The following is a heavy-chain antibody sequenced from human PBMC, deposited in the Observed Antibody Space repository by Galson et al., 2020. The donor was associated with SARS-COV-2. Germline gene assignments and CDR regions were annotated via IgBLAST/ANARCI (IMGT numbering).Heavy chain of an antibody. J-gene: IGHJ6*02. Sequence: GESLKISCAASGFTFSRYAVHWVRQAPGKGLEWVAVISYDGRNKHYADSVKGRFTISRDNSKNTLYLQMNSLRPEDTAVYSCARDYYDSSGYSTNGMEVWGQGTTVTVSS. CDR3: ARDYYDSSGYSTNGMEV. CDR2: ISYDGRNK. CDR1: GFTFSRYA. V-gene: IGHV3-30*04. D-gene: IGHD3-22*01.